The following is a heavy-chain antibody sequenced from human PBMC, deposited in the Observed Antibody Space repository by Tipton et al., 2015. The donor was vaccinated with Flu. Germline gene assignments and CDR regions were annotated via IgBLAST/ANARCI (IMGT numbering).Heavy chain of an antibody. V-gene: IGHV3-13*01. CDR3: ARGPLPDSNWYNGMDV. Sequence: SLRLSCAAPGFTFSDYDVHWVRQATGKGLEWVSAIGSAGQTFYLDSVKGRFTISRDNAKKSLYLQMNSLRVGDTAVYYCARGPLPDSNWYNGMDVWGQGTSVTVFS. CDR1: GFTFSDYD. J-gene: IGHJ6*02. D-gene: IGHD6-13*01. CDR2: IGSAGQT.